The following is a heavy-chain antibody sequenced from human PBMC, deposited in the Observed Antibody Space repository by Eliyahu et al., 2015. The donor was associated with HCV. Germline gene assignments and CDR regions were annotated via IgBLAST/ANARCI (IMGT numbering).Heavy chain of an antibody. CDR3: ARSLDFCGGDCYGFHY. CDR1: GFTFSTYG. CDR2: IWYDGSIK. J-gene: IGHJ4*02. D-gene: IGHD2-21*01. V-gene: IGHV3-33*01. Sequence: QVQLVESGGGVVQPGRSLRLSCVASGFTFSTYGMHWVRQAPGKGLEWVAIIWYDGSIKDYGDSVKGRFTISRDNSKNTLYLQMNSLRAEDTAIYYCARSLDFCGGDCYGFHYWGQGTLVTVSS.